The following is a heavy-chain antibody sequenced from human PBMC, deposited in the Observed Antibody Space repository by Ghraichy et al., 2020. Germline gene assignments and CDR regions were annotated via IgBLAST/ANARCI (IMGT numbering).Heavy chain of an antibody. CDR3: ARGVKGYYDSSGYYYGKGVSVDY. J-gene: IGHJ4*02. D-gene: IGHD3-22*01. Sequence: SETLSLTCAVYGGSFSGYYWSWIRQPPGKGLEWIGEINHSGSTNYNPSLKSRVTISVDTSKNQFSLKLSSVTAADTAVYYCARGVKGYYDSSGYYYGKGVSVDYWGQGTLVTVSS. CDR2: INHSGST. CDR1: GGSFSGYY. V-gene: IGHV4-34*01.